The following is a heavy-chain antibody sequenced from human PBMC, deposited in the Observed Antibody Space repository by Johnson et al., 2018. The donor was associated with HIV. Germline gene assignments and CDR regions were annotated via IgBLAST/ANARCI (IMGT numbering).Heavy chain of an antibody. Sequence: QVQLVESGGGMVQPGGSLRLSCAASGLTFSGSGMHWVRQAPGKGLEWVAFTRYDGSNKHYVDSVKGRFTISRDNSKNTLYLQMNSLLPEDTAVYYCAKSDSGSDAFDIWGQVTMVTVSS. J-gene: IGHJ3*02. D-gene: IGHD5-12*01. V-gene: IGHV3-30*02. CDR1: GLTFSGSG. CDR3: AKSDSGSDAFDI. CDR2: TRYDGSNK.